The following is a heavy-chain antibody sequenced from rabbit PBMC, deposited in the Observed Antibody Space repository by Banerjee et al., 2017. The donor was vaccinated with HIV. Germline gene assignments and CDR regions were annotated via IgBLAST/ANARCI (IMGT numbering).Heavy chain of an antibody. D-gene: IGHD4-1*01. CDR3: ARGSDSSGWGRYFNL. Sequence: QSLEESGGDLVKPGASLTLTCTASGFSFSSSYYMCWVRQAPGKGLEWIACIYAGSSGSTYYASWAKGRFTISKTSSTTVTLEMTSLTAADTATYFCARGSDSSGWGRYFNLWGQGTLVTDS. CDR2: IYAGSSGST. CDR1: GFSFSSSYY. V-gene: IGHV1S40*01. J-gene: IGHJ4*01.